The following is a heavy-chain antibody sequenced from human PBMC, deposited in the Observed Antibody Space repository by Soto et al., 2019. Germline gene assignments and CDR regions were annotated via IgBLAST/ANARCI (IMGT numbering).Heavy chain of an antibody. V-gene: IGHV4-31*03. CDR2: IYNSGNT. CDR3: ARAKGRSFLEY. D-gene: IGHD1-26*01. Sequence: SETLSLTCTVSGGCISSAGYYWTYISQHPGKDLEWIGYIYNSGNTFYYSSLKSRVTISGDTSKNQFSLRVTSVTAADTATYYCARAKGRSFLEYWAQGFVVTVSS. J-gene: IGHJ4*02. CDR1: GGCISSAGYY.